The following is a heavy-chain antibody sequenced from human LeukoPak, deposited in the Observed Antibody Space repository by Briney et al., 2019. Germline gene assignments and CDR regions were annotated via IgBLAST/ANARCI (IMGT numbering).Heavy chain of an antibody. J-gene: IGHJ3*02. CDR2: IIPIFGTA. CDR3: ARSDIVATNAFDI. D-gene: IGHD5-12*01. V-gene: IGHV1-69*13. CDR1: GYTFTSYA. Sequence: SVKVSCKASGYTFTSYAISWVRQAPGQGLEWMGGIIPIFGTANYAQKFQGRVTITADESTSTAYMELSSLRSEDTAVYYCARSDIVATNAFDIWGQGTMVTVSS.